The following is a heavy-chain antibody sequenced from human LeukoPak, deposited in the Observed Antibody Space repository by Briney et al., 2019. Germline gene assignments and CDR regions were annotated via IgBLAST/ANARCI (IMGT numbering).Heavy chain of an antibody. CDR1: GFTFSSYG. CDR3: ARGEGYSGYDSRGDFDY. D-gene: IGHD5-12*01. Sequence: PGGSLRLSCAASGFTFSSYGMHWFRQAPGKGLEWVAVGWYDGSNKYYADSVKGRFTISRDNSKNTLYLQMNSLRAEDTAVYYCARGEGYSGYDSRGDFDYWGQGTLVTVSS. J-gene: IGHJ4*02. CDR2: GWYDGSNK. V-gene: IGHV3-33*01.